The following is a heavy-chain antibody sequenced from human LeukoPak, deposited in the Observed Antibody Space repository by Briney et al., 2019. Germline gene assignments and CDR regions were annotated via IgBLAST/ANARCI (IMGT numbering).Heavy chain of an antibody. D-gene: IGHD1-26*01. CDR1: GFTFSYYA. Sequence: GGSLRLSRAASGFTFSYYAMHWVRQAPGKGLEWVAVISYDTINKFHAGSVKGRFAISRENSKNTLYLQMNSLRAEDTAVYYCARAVGVGATNGYYFDYWGQGTLVTVSS. J-gene: IGHJ4*02. CDR3: ARAVGVGATNGYYFDY. V-gene: IGHV3-30*09. CDR2: ISYDTINK.